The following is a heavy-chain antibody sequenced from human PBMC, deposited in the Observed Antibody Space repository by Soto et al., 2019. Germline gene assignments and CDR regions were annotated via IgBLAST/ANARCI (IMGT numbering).Heavy chain of an antibody. J-gene: IGHJ6*02. V-gene: IGHV3-15*07. D-gene: IGHD4-17*01. CDR3: TTLDGDYPASAWYYYYVMDV. Sequence: EVQLVESGGGLVKPGGSLRLSCAASGFTFSNAWMNWVRKAPGKGLEWVGRIKSKTDGGTTDYAAPVKGRFTISRDNSKNTLYLQMNSLKTEDTAVYYCTTLDGDYPASAWYYYYVMDVWGQGTTVTVSS. CDR2: IKSKTDGGTT. CDR1: GFTFSNAW.